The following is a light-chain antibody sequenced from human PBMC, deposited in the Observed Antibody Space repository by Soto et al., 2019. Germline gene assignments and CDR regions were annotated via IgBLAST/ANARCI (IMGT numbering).Light chain of an antibody. Sequence: QSALTQPPSVSGSPGQSVTISCTGTRSDVGSYNRVSWYQQPPGTAPKLIIYEVSNRPSGVPDRFSGSKSGKTASLTISGLQAEDEADYYCSSYTSSTTFEVFGGGTKLTVL. J-gene: IGLJ2*01. CDR1: RSDVGSYNR. V-gene: IGLV2-18*02. CDR3: SSYTSSTTFEV. CDR2: EVS.